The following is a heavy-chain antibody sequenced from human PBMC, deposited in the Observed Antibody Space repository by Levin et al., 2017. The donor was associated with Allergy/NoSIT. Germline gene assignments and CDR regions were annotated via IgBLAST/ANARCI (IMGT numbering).Heavy chain of an antibody. J-gene: IGHJ6*02. CDR2: ISPSSSDI. CDR1: GFTFSTHS. CDR3: AKRGALDV. D-gene: IGHD3-16*01. V-gene: IGHV3-21*05. Sequence: GESLKISCAASGFTFSTHSMSWVRQTPRKGLEWVSYISPSSSDIYYADSVKGRFTISRDNAKNSLYLQMDSLRADDAAVYYCAKRGALDVWGQGTTVTVSS.